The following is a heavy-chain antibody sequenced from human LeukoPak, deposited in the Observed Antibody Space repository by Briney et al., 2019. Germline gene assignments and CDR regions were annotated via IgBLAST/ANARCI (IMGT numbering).Heavy chain of an antibody. CDR1: GYTFTSYG. V-gene: IGHV1-18*01. CDR2: ISAYNGNT. Sequence: VASVKVSFKASGYTFTSYGISWVRQAPGQGLEWMGWISAYNGNTNYAQKLQGRVTMTTDTSTSTAYMELRSLRSDDTAVYYCARDLRWQLANYGMDVWGQGTTVTVSS. D-gene: IGHD6-6*01. J-gene: IGHJ6*02. CDR3: ARDLRWQLANYGMDV.